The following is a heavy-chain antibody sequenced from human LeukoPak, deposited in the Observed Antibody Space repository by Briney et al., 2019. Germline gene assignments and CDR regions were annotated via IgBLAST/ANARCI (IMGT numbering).Heavy chain of an antibody. D-gene: IGHD5-18*01. CDR2: IYYSGIT. Sequence: SETLSLTCTVSGGSVSSNSYYWGWIRQPPGKGLEWIGNIYYSGITYYNPSLKSRVTISVDTSKNQFSLKLSSVTAADTAVYYCAREVGRGYTYGSNYWGQGALVTVSS. V-gene: IGHV4-39*02. J-gene: IGHJ4*02. CDR1: GGSVSSNSYY. CDR3: AREVGRGYTYGSNY.